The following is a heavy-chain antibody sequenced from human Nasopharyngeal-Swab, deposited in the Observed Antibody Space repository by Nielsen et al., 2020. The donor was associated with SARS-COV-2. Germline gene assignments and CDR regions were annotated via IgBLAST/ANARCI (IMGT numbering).Heavy chain of an antibody. J-gene: IGHJ6*02. Sequence: GGSLRLSCAASGFTFSSYSMNWVRQAPGKGLEWVSYISSSSSTIYYADSVKGRFTISRDNAENSLYLQMNSLRDEDTAVYYCARVRHDFWSGYNYYYYGMDVWGQGTTVTVSS. CDR2: ISSSSSTI. CDR1: GFTFSSYS. V-gene: IGHV3-48*02. D-gene: IGHD3-3*01. CDR3: ARVRHDFWSGYNYYYYGMDV.